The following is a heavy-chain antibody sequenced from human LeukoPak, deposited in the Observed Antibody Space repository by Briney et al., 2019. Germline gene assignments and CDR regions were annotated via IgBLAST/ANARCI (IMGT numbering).Heavy chain of an antibody. CDR3: ARDLVTVTKGFDI. Sequence: SETLSLTCAVSADSFSSHYWTWIRLPPGKGLEWIGYISYIGSTNYNPSLKSRVTISIDTSKNQFSLKLSSVTAADTAVYYRARDLVTVTKGFDIWGQGTMVSVSS. J-gene: IGHJ3*02. CDR1: ADSFSSHY. V-gene: IGHV4-59*11. D-gene: IGHD4-17*01. CDR2: ISYIGST.